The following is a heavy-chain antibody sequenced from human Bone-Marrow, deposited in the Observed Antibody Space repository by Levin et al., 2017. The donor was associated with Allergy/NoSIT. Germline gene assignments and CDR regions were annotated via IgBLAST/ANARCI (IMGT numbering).Heavy chain of an antibody. V-gene: IGHV3-7*04. D-gene: IGHD4-17*01. J-gene: IGHJ3*02. CDR3: ARDKGGFYGDIWADALDI. CDR2: INNDGTKK. CDR1: GFTFSGFW. Sequence: GGSLRLSCAASGFTFSGFWMTWVRQTPGKGLEWVANINNDGTKKNYVDSVEGRFTISRDNAKNSLSLQLNSLRVEDTAVYYCARDKGGFYGDIWADALDIWGQGTVVIVSS.